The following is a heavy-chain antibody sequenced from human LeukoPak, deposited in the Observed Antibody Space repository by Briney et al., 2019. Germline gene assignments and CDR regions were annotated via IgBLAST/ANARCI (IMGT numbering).Heavy chain of an antibody. Sequence: SETLSLTCAVYGGSFSGYYWSWIRQPPGKGLEWIGEINHSGSTNYNPSLKSRVTISVDTSKNQFSLKLSSVTAADTAVYYCARGTRSYYTTNVRLDYWAREPWSPSPQ. J-gene: IGHJ4*02. CDR2: INHSGST. CDR1: GGSFSGYY. D-gene: IGHD1-26*01. CDR3: ARGTRSYYTTNVRLDY. V-gene: IGHV4-34*01.